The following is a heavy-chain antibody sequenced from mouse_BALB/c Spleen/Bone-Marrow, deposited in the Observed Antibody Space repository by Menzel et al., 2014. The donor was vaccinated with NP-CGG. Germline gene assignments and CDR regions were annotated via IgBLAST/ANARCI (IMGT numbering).Heavy chain of an antibody. CDR2: ISTYSGNT. CDR3: ERGIYYDSTWFAY. J-gene: IGHJ3*01. D-gene: IGHD2-4*01. V-gene: IGHV1-67*01. CDR1: GYTFTDYA. Sequence: VKLMESGPELVRPGVSVKISCKGSGYTFTDYAMHWVKQSHAKSLEWIGVISTYSGNTNYNQKFKGKATMTVDKSSSTAYMELARLTSEDSAIYYCERGIYYDSTWFAYWGQGTLVTVSA.